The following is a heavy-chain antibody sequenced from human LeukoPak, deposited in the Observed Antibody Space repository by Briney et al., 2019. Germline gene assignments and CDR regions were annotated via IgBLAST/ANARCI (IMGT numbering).Heavy chain of an antibody. J-gene: IGHJ3*02. Sequence: GGSLRLSCAASGFTVSTKYMTWVRQPPGKGLEWVSIIYSGGSTYYADSVKGRFTISRDNSKNTLYLQMNSLRAEDTAVYYCARALFSMERPDHDAFDIWGQGTMVTVSS. CDR1: GFTVSTKY. D-gene: IGHD1-1*01. CDR2: IYSGGST. CDR3: ARALFSMERPDHDAFDI. V-gene: IGHV3-66*02.